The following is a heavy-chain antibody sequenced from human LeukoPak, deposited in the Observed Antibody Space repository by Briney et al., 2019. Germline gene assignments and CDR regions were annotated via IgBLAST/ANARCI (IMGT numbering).Heavy chain of an antibody. CDR3: ARPAFFWKDAFDI. Sequence: GGSLRLSCAASGFTFTSYAMSWVRQTPGKGLEWVSGISGHGGSTFYADPVKGRITISRDNSKNTVYLQMNSLRAEDTAVYYCARPAFFWKDAFDIWGQGTLVTVSS. V-gene: IGHV3-23*01. J-gene: IGHJ3*02. CDR1: GFTFTSYA. CDR2: ISGHGGST. D-gene: IGHD3-3*01.